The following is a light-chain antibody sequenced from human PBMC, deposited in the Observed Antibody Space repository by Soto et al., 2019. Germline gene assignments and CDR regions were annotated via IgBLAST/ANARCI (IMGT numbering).Light chain of an antibody. CDR2: HVT. CDR3: CSFAGGYTWV. Sequence: QAVVTQPRSVSGSPGQSVTISCTGTNNYIGGYNYVSWYQHRPGKAPKLMIHHVTKRPSGVPDRFSGSRSDNTASLTISGLQAEDEADYYCCSFAGGYTWVFGGGTKLTVL. V-gene: IGLV2-11*01. J-gene: IGLJ3*02. CDR1: NNYIGGYNY.